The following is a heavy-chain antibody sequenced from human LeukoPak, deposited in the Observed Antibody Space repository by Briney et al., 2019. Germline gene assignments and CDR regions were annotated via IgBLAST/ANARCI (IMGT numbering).Heavy chain of an antibody. D-gene: IGHD4-23*01. CDR1: RYTFTGYD. J-gene: IGHJ4*02. CDR2: MNPNSGNT. V-gene: IGHV1-8*02. Sequence: ASVKVSCKASRYTFTGYDTNWVRQATGQGLEWMGWMNPNSGNTGYAQKFQGRVTMTRNTSISTAYMELSSLRSEDTAVYYCARIVTTGVRDYWGQGTLVTVSS. CDR3: ARIVTTGVRDY.